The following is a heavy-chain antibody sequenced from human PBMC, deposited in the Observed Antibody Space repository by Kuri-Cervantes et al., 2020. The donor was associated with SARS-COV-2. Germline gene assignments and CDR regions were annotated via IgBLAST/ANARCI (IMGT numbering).Heavy chain of an antibody. Sequence: ASVKVSCKASGYTFTSYGISWVRQAPGQGLEWMGWISAYNGNTSYAQKLQGRVTMTTDTSTSTAYMELRSLRSDDTAVYYCARVFLTMVRGVIIIQHYGMDVWGQGTTVTVSS. CDR2: ISAYNGNT. CDR1: GYTFTSYG. D-gene: IGHD3-10*01. CDR3: ARVFLTMVRGVIIIQHYGMDV. J-gene: IGHJ6*02. V-gene: IGHV1-18*01.